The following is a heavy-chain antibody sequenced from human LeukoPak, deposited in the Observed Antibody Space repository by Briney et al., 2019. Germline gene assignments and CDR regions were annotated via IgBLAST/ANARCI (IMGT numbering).Heavy chain of an antibody. CDR1: GGSVSNTIYY. V-gene: IGHV4-39*01. Sequence: PSETLPLTCTVSGGSVSNTIYYWCWIHQHPGKGLAWIGSIYYSGSTYYNPSLKSRVTISVDTSKNQFSLKLSSVTAADTAVYYCARLSGYSFDYWDQGTLVTVSS. CDR3: ARLSGYSFDY. CDR2: IYYSGST. D-gene: IGHD3-22*01. J-gene: IGHJ4*02.